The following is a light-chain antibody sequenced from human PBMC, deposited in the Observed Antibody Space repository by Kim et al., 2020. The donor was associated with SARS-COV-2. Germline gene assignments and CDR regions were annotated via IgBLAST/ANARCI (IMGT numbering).Light chain of an antibody. CDR2: RNN. CDR1: SNNVGNRG. V-gene: IGLV10-54*01. J-gene: IGLJ2*01. Sequence: QTATLTSTGNSNNVGNRGAALLQQHQGHPPKLLSYRNNTRPSGISERFSASRSGNTASLTIIGLQPEDEADYSCSPWDSSLSAVVFGGGNQLTVL. CDR3: SPWDSSLSAVV.